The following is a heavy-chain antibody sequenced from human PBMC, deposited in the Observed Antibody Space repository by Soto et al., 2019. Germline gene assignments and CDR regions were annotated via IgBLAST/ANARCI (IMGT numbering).Heavy chain of an antibody. D-gene: IGHD2-15*01. CDR2: IRSKANSYAT. CDR3: TRRMDYYYGMDV. Sequence: PGGSLRLSCTASGFTFSNYAMSWVRQASGKGLEWVGRIRSKANSYATAYAASVKGRFTISRDDSKNTAYLQMNSLKTEDTAVYYCTRRMDYYYGMDVWGQGTTVTVSS. CDR1: GFTFSNYA. J-gene: IGHJ6*02. V-gene: IGHV3-73*01.